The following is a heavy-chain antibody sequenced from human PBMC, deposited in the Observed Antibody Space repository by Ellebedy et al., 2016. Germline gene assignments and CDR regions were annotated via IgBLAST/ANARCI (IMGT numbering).Heavy chain of an antibody. D-gene: IGHD6-13*01. CDR3: SREGPLASPGINDAFDI. V-gene: IGHV1-69*04. Sequence: ASVKVSCKASGGTFSNYAINWVRQAPGQGLEWMGRIIPILNIANYPQKFQGRVTMTRDTSTSTVYMELNSLRSEDTAVYYCSREGPLASPGINDAFDIWGQGTLVTVSS. CDR1: GGTFSNYA. J-gene: IGHJ3*02. CDR2: IIPILNIA.